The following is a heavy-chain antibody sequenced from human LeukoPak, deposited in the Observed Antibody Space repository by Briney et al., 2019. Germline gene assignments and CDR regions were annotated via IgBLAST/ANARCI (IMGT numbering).Heavy chain of an antibody. V-gene: IGHV3-30*04. J-gene: IGHJ6*02. Sequence: PGGSLRLSCAASGFTFSSYAMHWVRQAPGKGLEWVAVISYDGSNKYYADSVKGRFTISRDNSKNTLYLQMNSLRAEDTAVYYCAKGGYSYGFWSYGMDVWGQGTTVTVSS. CDR1: GFTFSSYA. D-gene: IGHD5-18*01. CDR3: AKGGYSYGFWSYGMDV. CDR2: ISYDGSNK.